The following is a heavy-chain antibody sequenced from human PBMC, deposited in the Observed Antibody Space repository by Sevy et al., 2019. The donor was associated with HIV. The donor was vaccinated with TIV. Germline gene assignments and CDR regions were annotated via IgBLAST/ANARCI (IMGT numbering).Heavy chain of an antibody. CDR1: GYSLRKLS. D-gene: IGHD2-15*01. Sequence: ASVKVSCKVFGYSLRKLSMHWVRQAPGKGLEWMGSLDPGNGEITYAQTLQGRVTMTEDTSTDKAYMELSSLTSEDTATYYCATVGLGYYSGSSYYQGDWFDPWGQGTLVTVSS. V-gene: IGHV1-24*01. J-gene: IGHJ5*02. CDR3: ATVGLGYYSGSSYYQGDWFDP. CDR2: LDPGNGEI.